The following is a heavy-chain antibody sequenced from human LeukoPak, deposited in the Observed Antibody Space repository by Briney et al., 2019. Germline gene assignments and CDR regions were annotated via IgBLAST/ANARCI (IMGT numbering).Heavy chain of an antibody. Sequence: GGPRRLSCAASGFSFGDYAMHWVRLGPGKGLEWVSFIRYDGTGQYYADSVKGRLTISRDNSKNMLYLQLNSVRPDDTAVYYCARGNSNGFDIWGQGTMVTVSS. CDR1: GFSFGDYA. V-gene: IGHV3-30*02. CDR2: IRYDGTGQ. CDR3: ARGNSNGFDI. J-gene: IGHJ3*02. D-gene: IGHD1-7*01.